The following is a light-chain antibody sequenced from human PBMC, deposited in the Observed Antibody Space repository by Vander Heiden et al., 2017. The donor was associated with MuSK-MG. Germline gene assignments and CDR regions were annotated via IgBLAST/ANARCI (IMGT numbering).Light chain of an antibody. CDR1: QSISSY. CDR3: QQSYSTSIT. V-gene: IGKV1-39*01. CDR2: AAS. J-gene: IGKJ3*01. Sequence: IQMTQSPSSLSASVGDRVTITCRASQSISSYLNWYQQKPGKAPKLLIYAASSLQSGVPSRFSGSGSGTDFTLTISSLQPEDFATYYCQQSYSTSITFGHGTKVDIK.